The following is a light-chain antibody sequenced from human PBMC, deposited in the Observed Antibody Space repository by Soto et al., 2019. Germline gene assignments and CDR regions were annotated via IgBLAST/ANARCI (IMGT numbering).Light chain of an antibody. J-gene: IGKJ4*01. CDR3: QQANSFPLT. Sequence: DIQMTQSPSSVSASVGDRVTITCRASQGINRWLAWYQQKLGKAPKLLIFDASSLQSGVPSRSSGSGSGTDFTLTISSLQPEDFATYYCQQANSFPLTFGGGTKVEIK. V-gene: IGKV1D-12*01. CDR2: DAS. CDR1: QGINRW.